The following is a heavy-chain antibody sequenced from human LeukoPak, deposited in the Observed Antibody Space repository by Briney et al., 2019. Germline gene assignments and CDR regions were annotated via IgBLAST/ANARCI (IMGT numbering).Heavy chain of an antibody. D-gene: IGHD3-16*01. Sequence: GGSLRLSCAASGLTISDSWIHWIRQAPGKGLMWVSRLAGDETNKIYADSVKGRFTISRDNAKNTLYLQMNSLRVEDTGIYYCARDAGWGRLDSWGQGALVTVSS. J-gene: IGHJ4*02. V-gene: IGHV3-74*01. CDR2: LAGDETNK. CDR1: GLTISDSW. CDR3: ARDAGWGRLDS.